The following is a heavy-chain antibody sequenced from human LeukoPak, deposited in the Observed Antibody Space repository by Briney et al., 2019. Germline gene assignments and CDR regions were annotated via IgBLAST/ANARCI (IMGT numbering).Heavy chain of an antibody. CDR2: INPTGIST. D-gene: IGHD2-8*02. CDR3: AREESGGYFDY. Sequence: ASVKASCKASGYTFTNYYMHWVRQAPGQGLEWMGLINPTGISTNYAQKFRGRVTMTRDTSTTTVYMELSSLRSDDTAVYYCAREESGGYFDYWGQGTLVTASP. CDR1: GYTFTNYY. V-gene: IGHV1-46*01. J-gene: IGHJ4*02.